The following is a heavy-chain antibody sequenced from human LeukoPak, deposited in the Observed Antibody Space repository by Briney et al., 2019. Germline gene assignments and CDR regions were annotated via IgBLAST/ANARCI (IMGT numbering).Heavy chain of an antibody. J-gene: IGHJ6*02. CDR2: ISTSGTT. Sequence: GGSLRLSCAASGFSVSSNYMSWVRQAPGKGLEWVSIISTSGTTSYADSVKGRFTISRDNSRNTLYLQMNSLRAEDTAVYYCATRGAPGYYYGMDVWGQGTTVTVSS. D-gene: IGHD1-26*01. CDR3: ATRGAPGYYYGMDV. V-gene: IGHV3-66*01. CDR1: GFSVSSNY.